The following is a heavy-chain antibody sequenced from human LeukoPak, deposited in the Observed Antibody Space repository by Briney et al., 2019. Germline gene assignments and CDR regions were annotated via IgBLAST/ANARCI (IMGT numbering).Heavy chain of an antibody. CDR3: ARTTTVAFDF. CDR1: GYTFNDYY. Sequence: ASVKVSCKASGYTFNDYYMHWVRQAPGKGLEWMGWINPNSDGTNYAQKFQDRVTMTRDTSISTAYMELSRLRSDGTAVYYCARTTTVAFDFWGQGTLVTVSS. CDR2: INPNSDGT. J-gene: IGHJ4*02. V-gene: IGHV1-2*02. D-gene: IGHD4-23*01.